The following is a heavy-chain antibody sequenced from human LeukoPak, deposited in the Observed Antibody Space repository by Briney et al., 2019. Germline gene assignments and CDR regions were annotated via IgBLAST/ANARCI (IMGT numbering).Heavy chain of an antibody. J-gene: IGHJ4*02. CDR1: GGSISSGSHY. Sequence: NPPETLSLTCTVSGGSISSGSHYWGWIRQPPGKELEWIGNIYYSGNSYYNPSLKSRVTISVDASKNQFSLNLSSVTAADTAVYYCARLSYGSGSHYNFYFDFWGQGTLFTVSA. V-gene: IGHV4-39*01. CDR2: IYYSGNS. CDR3: ARLSYGSGSHYNFYFDF. D-gene: IGHD3-10*01.